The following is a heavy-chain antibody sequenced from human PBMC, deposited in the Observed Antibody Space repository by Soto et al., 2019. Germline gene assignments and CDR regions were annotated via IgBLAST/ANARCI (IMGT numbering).Heavy chain of an antibody. CDR2: IIPMFGTA. D-gene: IGHD2-15*01. CDR1: GGTFSSYA. Sequence: SVKVSCKASGGTFSSYAISWVRQAPGQGLEWMGGIIPMFGTANYAQKFQGRVTITADESTSTAYMELSSLRSEDTAVYYCARGGYCSGGSCYSGINYYYYYGMDVWGQGTTVTVSS. V-gene: IGHV1-69*13. CDR3: ARGGYCSGGSCYSGINYYYYYGMDV. J-gene: IGHJ6*02.